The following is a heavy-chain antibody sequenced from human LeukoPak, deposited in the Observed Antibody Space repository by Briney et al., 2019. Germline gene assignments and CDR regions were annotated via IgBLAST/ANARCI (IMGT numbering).Heavy chain of an antibody. Sequence: NPSETLSLTCTVPGGSISSYYWSWIRQPPGKGLEWIGYIFYSGSTNYNPSLKSRVTISVDTSKNQFSLKLSSVTAADTAVYYCARDRGPIYCSGGSCYSGPRHDAFDIWGQGTMVTVSS. CDR1: GGSISSYY. V-gene: IGHV4-59*01. J-gene: IGHJ3*02. CDR2: IFYSGST. CDR3: ARDRGPIYCSGGSCYSGPRHDAFDI. D-gene: IGHD2-15*01.